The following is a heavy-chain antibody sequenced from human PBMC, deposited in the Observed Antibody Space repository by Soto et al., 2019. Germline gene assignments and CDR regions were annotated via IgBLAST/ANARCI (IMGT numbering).Heavy chain of an antibody. CDR3: ATDLGCIGYCSSTSRRGNAFDI. CDR2: IWYDGSNK. Sequence: QVQLVESGGGVVQPGRSLRLSCAASGFTFSSYGMHWVRQAPGKGLEWVAVIWYDGSNKYYADSVKGRFTISRDNSKNTLYLQMNSLRAEDTAVYYRATDLGCIGYCSSTSRRGNAFDIWGQGTMVTVSS. D-gene: IGHD2-2*01. J-gene: IGHJ3*02. CDR1: GFTFSSYG. V-gene: IGHV3-33*01.